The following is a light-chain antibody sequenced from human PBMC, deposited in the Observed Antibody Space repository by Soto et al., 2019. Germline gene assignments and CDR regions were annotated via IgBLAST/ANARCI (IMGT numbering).Light chain of an antibody. CDR3: QQRSNWPRLT. Sequence: IVLTQSPATLSLSPGERASLSCRASQSVSSYLAWYHQKPGQAPRLLIYDASNRATGIPARFSSSGSGTDFTLTISSLEPEDFAVYYCQQRSNWPRLTFGGGTKVEIK. CDR2: DAS. CDR1: QSVSSY. J-gene: IGKJ4*01. V-gene: IGKV3-11*01.